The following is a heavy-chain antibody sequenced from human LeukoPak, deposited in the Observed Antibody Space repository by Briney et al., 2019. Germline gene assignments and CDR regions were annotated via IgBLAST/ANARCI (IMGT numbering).Heavy chain of an antibody. Sequence: ASVKVSCKVSGYTLTELSMHWVRQAPGKGLEWMGGFDPEDGETIYAQKFQGRVTMTEDTSTDTAYMELSSLRSEDTAVYYCATFTPRYRVYYDTSQTSNYYYYGMDVWGQGTTATVSS. V-gene: IGHV1-24*01. CDR2: FDPEDGET. CDR1: GYTLTELS. CDR3: ATFTPRYRVYYDTSQTSNYYYYGMDV. J-gene: IGHJ6*02. D-gene: IGHD3-9*01.